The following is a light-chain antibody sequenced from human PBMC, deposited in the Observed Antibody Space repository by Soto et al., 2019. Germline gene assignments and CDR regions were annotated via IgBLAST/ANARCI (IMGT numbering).Light chain of an antibody. V-gene: IGKV3-11*01. CDR3: QKRNSWPLT. Sequence: EVVLTQSPATLSLSPGERATLSCRASQSVGTYLVWYQQRYGQPPSLLIYDASNRATDVPVRFSGSGSGTDFTLTISSLEPADVAVYYCQKRNSWPLTFGQGTRLEIK. CDR2: DAS. CDR1: QSVGTY. J-gene: IGKJ5*01.